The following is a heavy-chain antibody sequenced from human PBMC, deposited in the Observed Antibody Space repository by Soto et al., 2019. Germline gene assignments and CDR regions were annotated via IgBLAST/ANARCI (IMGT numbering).Heavy chain of an antibody. CDR2: IIPILGIA. D-gene: IGHD3-10*01. CDR3: ARGYGSGSYAVDY. Sequence: QVQLVQSGAEVKKPGSSVKVSCKASGGTFSSYIISWVRQAPGQGLEWMGRIIPILGIANYAQKFQGRVTITADKSTSTAYMELSSLRSEDTAVYYCARGYGSGSYAVDYWGQGTQVTVSS. CDR1: GGTFSSYI. V-gene: IGHV1-69*02. J-gene: IGHJ4*02.